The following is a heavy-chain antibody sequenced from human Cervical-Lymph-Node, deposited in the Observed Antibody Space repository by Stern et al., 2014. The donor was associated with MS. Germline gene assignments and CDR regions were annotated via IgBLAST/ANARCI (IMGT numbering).Heavy chain of an antibody. CDR3: AKDISSGRWEAQYYYGMDV. J-gene: IGHJ6*02. CDR1: RFNFDDYA. V-gene: IGHV3-9*01. CDR2: ISWNSGSM. Sequence: EVQLVESGGGLVQPGRSLRLSCAGSRFNFDDYAMQWVRQAPGRGLEWVSSISWNSGSMEYADSVKGRFTISRDNAKNSLYLQMDSLGVEDTAIYYCAKDISSGRWEAQYYYGMDVWGQGTTVTVSS. D-gene: IGHD6-19*01.